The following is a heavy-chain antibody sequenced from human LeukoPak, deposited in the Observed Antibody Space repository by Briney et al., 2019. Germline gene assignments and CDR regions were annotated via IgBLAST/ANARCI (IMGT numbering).Heavy chain of an antibody. V-gene: IGHV1-69*04. J-gene: IGHJ4*02. CDR1: GYAFTGYY. D-gene: IGHD3-22*01. CDR2: IIPILGIA. Sequence: ASVKVSCKASGYAFTGYYMHWVRQAPGQGLEWMGRIIPILGIANYAQKFQGRVTITADKSTSTAYMELSSLRSEDTAVYYCARDYYDSSGYYYVPLDYWGQGTLVTVSS. CDR3: ARDYYDSSGYYYVPLDY.